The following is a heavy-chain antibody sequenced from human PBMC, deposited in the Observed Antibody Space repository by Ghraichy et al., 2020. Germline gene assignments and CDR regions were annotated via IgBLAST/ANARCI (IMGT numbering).Heavy chain of an antibody. CDR3: ARADNRLRFLEGQDAFDI. Sequence: SETLSLTCIVSGGSISSSTYYWTWIRQPAGKGLEWIGRIYTDGSTNYNPSLTSRVTMSIDTSKNQFSLKLSSRTAADTAVYYCARADNRLRFLEGQDAFDIWGQGTTFTVSA. V-gene: IGHV4-61*02. CDR1: GGSISSSTYY. D-gene: IGHD3-3*01. CDR2: IYTDGST. J-gene: IGHJ3*02.